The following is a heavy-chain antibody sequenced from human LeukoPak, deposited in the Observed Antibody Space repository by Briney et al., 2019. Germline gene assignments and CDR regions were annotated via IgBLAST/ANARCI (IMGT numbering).Heavy chain of an antibody. CDR3: ARHENWGSTKGDSFYI. D-gene: IGHD7-27*01. V-gene: IGHV4-59*08. J-gene: IGHJ3*02. CDR2: VHYSGTT. Sequence: SETLSLTCTVSGGSLNSYYWIWIRQPPGKGLEWIGYVHYSGTTKYNPFLKGRVTISVDTSKNQFSLKVSSVTAADTAVYYCARHENWGSTKGDSFYIWGQGKMVTVSS. CDR1: GGSLNSYY.